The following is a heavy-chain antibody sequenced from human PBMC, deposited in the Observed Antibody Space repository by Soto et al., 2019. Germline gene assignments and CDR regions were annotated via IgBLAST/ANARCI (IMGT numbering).Heavy chain of an antibody. J-gene: IGHJ4*02. CDR1: GFSLSTSGVG. CDR2: IYWDDDK. V-gene: IGHV2-5*02. CDR3: AHRRKAAAGAEKYFDN. D-gene: IGHD6-25*01. Sequence: QITLKESGPTLVKPTQTLTLTCTFSGFSLSTSGVGVAWIRQPPGKALEWLALIYWDDDKRYSPSLESRLTITKDTSKNQVLLTMTNMDPVDTATYYCAHRRKAAAGAEKYFDNWGQGALVTVSS.